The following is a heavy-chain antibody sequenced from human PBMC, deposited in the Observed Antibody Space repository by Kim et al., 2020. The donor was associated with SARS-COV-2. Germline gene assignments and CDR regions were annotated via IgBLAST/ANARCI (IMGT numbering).Heavy chain of an antibody. D-gene: IGHD3-10*01. V-gene: IGHV4-4*07. J-gene: IGHJ6*02. Sequence: YNPSLESRVTMSVDTSKNQFSLKLSSVTAADTAVYYCARDLEFYYYGMDVWGQGTTVTVSS. CDR3: ARDLEFYYYGMDV.